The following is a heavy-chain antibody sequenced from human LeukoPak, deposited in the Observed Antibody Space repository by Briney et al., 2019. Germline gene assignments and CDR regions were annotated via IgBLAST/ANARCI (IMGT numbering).Heavy chain of an antibody. CDR1: GFTFSSCS. V-gene: IGHV3-21*01. CDR3: ARDVKSDSSSWYYYYYMDV. CDR2: ISSSSSYI. D-gene: IGHD6-13*01. Sequence: GGSLRLSCAASGFTFSSCSMNWVRQAPGKGLEWVSSISSSSSYIYYADSVKGRFTISRDNAKNSLYLQMNSLRAEDTAVYYCARDVKSDSSSWYYYYYMDVWGKGTTVTVSS. J-gene: IGHJ6*03.